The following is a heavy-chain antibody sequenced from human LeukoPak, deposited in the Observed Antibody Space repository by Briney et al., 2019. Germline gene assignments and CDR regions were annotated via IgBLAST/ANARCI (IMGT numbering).Heavy chain of an antibody. D-gene: IGHD5-24*01. V-gene: IGHV4-59*06. CDR3: ARNRDGYNSFDY. J-gene: IGHJ4*02. Sequence: SETLFLTCTVSGGSISNYYWSWIRQPPGKGLEWIGYIYYSGSSYYNPSLRSRVTISVDTSKNHFSLKLSSVTAADTAVYYCARNRDGYNSFDYWGQGTLVTVS. CDR1: GGSISNYY. CDR2: IYYSGSS.